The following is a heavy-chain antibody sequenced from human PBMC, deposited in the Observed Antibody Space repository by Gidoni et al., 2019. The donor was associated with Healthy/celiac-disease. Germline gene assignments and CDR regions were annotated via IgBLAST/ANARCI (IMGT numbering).Heavy chain of an antibody. J-gene: IGHJ6*02. Sequence: QVQLVQSGAEVKKPGVSVKVSCKESGYTFTSYYMHWVRQAPGQGLEWMGIINPSGGSTSYAQKFQGTVTMTRDTSTSTVYMELSSLRSEDTAVYYCARGGEYGDSPMWYYYYGMDVWGQGTTVTVSS. CDR2: INPSGGST. D-gene: IGHD4-17*01. V-gene: IGHV1-46*01. CDR1: GYTFTSYY. CDR3: ARGGEYGDSPMWYYYYGMDV.